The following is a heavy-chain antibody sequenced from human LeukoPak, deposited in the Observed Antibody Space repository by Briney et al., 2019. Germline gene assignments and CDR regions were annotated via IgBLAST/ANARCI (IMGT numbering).Heavy chain of an antibody. CDR1: GFSLSTSGMR. Sequence: PGPALVKPTQTLTLTCTFPGFSLSTSGMRVSWIRQPPGKALEWLARIAWDDDKFYSAFLKTRLTISKDTSKNQVILIMTNMDPVDTATYYCARIESSDAFDYWGQGTLVTVSS. D-gene: IGHD6-19*01. CDR3: ARIESSDAFDY. CDR2: IAWDDDK. J-gene: IGHJ4*02. V-gene: IGHV2-70*04.